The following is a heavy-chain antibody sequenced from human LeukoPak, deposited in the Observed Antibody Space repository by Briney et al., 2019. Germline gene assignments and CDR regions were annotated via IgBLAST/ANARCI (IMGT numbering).Heavy chain of an antibody. CDR1: GFTFSSYG. D-gene: IGHD3-10*01. Sequence: GGSLRLSCAASGFTFSSYGMSWVRQAPGKGLEWVSVIYSGGSTYYADSVKGRFTISRDNSKNTLYLQMNSLRAEDTAVYYCAREDYGSGPIDYWGQGTLVTVSS. V-gene: IGHV3-66*01. J-gene: IGHJ4*02. CDR2: IYSGGST. CDR3: AREDYGSGPIDY.